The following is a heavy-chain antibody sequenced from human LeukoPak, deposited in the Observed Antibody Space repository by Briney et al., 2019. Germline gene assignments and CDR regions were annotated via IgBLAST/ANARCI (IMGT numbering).Heavy chain of an antibody. Sequence: SETLSLTCTVSGGSISSYYWSWIRQPPGKGLEWIGYIYYSGSTNYNPSLKSRVTISVDTSKNQFSLKLSSVTAADAAVYYCASGPPAAGFDYWGQGTLVTVSS. CDR1: GGSISSYY. V-gene: IGHV4-59*01. J-gene: IGHJ4*02. CDR2: IYYSGST. CDR3: ASGPPAAGFDY. D-gene: IGHD6-13*01.